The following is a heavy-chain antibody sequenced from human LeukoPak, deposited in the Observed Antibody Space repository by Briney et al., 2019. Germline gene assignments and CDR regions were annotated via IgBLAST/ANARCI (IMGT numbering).Heavy chain of an antibody. J-gene: IGHJ4*02. CDR3: AGGSSRWLQYVDY. Sequence: ASVKVSCKAPGYTFTGYYIHWVRQAPGQGLEWMGRINPNSGGTNYAQKFQGRVTMTRDTSISTAYMELSRLRSDDTSVYYCAGGSSRWLQYVDYWGQGTLVTVSS. CDR1: GYTFTGYY. V-gene: IGHV1-2*06. CDR2: INPNSGGT. D-gene: IGHD5-24*01.